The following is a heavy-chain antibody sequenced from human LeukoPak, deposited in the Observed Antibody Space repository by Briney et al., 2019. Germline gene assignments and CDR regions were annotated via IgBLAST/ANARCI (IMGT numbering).Heavy chain of an antibody. V-gene: IGHV1-8*03. Sequence: GASVKVSCKASGGTFSSYAISWVRQAPGQGLEWMGWMNPNSGNTGYAQKFQGRVTITRNTSISTAYMELSRLTSDDTAVYYCAKDPRTTVFGTLRYYYMDVWGEGTTVAVSS. CDR1: GGTFSSYA. D-gene: IGHD3-3*01. J-gene: IGHJ6*03. CDR3: AKDPRTTVFGTLRYYYMDV. CDR2: MNPNSGNT.